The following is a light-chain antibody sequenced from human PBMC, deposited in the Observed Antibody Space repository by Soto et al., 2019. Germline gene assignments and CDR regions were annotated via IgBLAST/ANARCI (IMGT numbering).Light chain of an antibody. Sequence: DIQMTQFPSSLSASVGDRVTTTCRASQTIRSHLNWYQQKPGEAPKIVIYATSSLQSGVPSRFSGSVSGTDFTLSISSLQPEDFATYYCQQTYRTPLTFGGGTKVDIK. CDR3: QQTYRTPLT. V-gene: IGKV1-39*01. CDR1: QTIRSH. CDR2: ATS. J-gene: IGKJ4*02.